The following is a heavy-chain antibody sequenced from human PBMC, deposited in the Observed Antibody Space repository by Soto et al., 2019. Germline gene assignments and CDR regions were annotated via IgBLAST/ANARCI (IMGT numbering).Heavy chain of an antibody. V-gene: IGHV1-8*01. CDR3: ARGVGSGYYTIYYYYMDV. Sequence: ASVKVSCKASGYTFTSYDINWVRQATGQGLEWMGWMNPNSGNTGYAQKFQGRVTMTRNTSISTAYMELSSLRSEDTAVYYCARGVGSGYYTIYYYYMDVWGKGTTVTVSS. CDR2: MNPNSGNT. D-gene: IGHD3-3*01. CDR1: GYTFTSYD. J-gene: IGHJ6*03.